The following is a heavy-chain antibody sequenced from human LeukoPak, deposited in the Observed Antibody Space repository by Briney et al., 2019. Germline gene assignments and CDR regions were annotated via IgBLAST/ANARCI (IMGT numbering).Heavy chain of an antibody. CDR1: GYTFTSYD. V-gene: IGHV1-8*01. Sequence: GASVKVSCKASGYTFTSYDINWVRQASGQGLEWMGWMNPNSGNTASAQKFQGRVTMTTNTSISTAYMELTGLRSEDTAMYFCARKGLLGSGKPWFDPWGQGTLVTVYS. CDR3: ARKGLLGSGKPWFDP. J-gene: IGHJ5*02. D-gene: IGHD2-15*01. CDR2: MNPNSGNT.